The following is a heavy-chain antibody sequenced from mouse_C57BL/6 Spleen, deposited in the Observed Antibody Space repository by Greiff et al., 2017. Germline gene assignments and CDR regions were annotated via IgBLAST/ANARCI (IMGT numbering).Heavy chain of an antibody. CDR3: TRDSLGTEDYFDY. V-gene: IGHV5-9-1*02. D-gene: IGHD4-1*01. CDR2: ISSGGDYI. Sequence: EVKLQESGEGLVKPGGSLKLSCAASGFTFSSYAMSWVRQTPEKRLEWVAYISSGGDYIYYADTVKGRFTISRDNARNTLYLQMSSLKSEDTAMYYCTRDSLGTEDYFDYWGQGTTLTVSS. J-gene: IGHJ2*01. CDR1: GFTFSSYA.